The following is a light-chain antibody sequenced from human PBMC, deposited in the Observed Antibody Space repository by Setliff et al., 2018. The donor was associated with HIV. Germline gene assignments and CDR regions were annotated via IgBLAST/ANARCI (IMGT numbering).Light chain of an antibody. Sequence: QSVLTQPPSASGTPGQRVTISCSGSSSNIGSNTVNWYQQLPGTAPKLLIYRNNQRPSGVPDRFSGSKSGTSASLAISGLQSEDEADYYCAAWDDSLNGFYVFGTGTKV. V-gene: IGLV1-44*01. CDR1: SSNIGSNT. CDR3: AAWDDSLNGFYV. J-gene: IGLJ1*01. CDR2: RNN.